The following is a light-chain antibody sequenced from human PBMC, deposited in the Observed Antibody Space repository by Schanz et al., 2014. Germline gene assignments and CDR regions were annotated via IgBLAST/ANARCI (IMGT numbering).Light chain of an antibody. V-gene: IGKV3D-15*01. J-gene: IGKJ1*01. Sequence: EIVMTQSPDTLSVSPGERATLSCRASQSVSSNLAWYQQKPGQAPRLLIYEASNRATGVPARFSGSGSGTDFTLTISSLEPEDFAVYYCQQYNNWPSWTFGQGTKVEI. CDR1: QSVSSN. CDR3: QQYNNWPSWT. CDR2: EAS.